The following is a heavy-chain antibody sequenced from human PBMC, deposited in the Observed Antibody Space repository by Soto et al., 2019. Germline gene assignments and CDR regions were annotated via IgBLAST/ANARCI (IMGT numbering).Heavy chain of an antibody. V-gene: IGHV1-69*01. CDR1: GGTFSSYA. D-gene: IGHD3-16*01. CDR2: IIPIFGTA. J-gene: IGHJ4*02. Sequence: QVQLVQSGAEVKKPGSSVKVSCKASGGTFSSYAISWVRQAPGQGLEWMGGIIPIFGTANYAQKFQGRVTITADESTSTADMELSSLRAEDTAVYYCARFKMITFGGARGGFDYWGQGTLVSVSS. CDR3: ARFKMITFGGARGGFDY.